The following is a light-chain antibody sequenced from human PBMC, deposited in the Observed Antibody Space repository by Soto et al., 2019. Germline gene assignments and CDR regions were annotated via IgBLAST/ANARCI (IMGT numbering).Light chain of an antibody. CDR2: EVS. CDR3: SSYAGSNNWV. CDR1: SSDVGKYDY. J-gene: IGLJ3*02. V-gene: IGLV2-8*01. Sequence: QSALTQPPSASGSPGQSVTISCTGTSSDVGKYDYVSWFQHHPGKAPKLIIYEVSKRPSGVPDRFSGSKSGSTASLTVSGLQTEDEADYYCSSYAGSNNWVFGGGTKLTVL.